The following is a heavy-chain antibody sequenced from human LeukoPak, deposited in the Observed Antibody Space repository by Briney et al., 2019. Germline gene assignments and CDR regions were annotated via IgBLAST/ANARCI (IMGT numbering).Heavy chain of an antibody. Sequence: PSETLSLTCTVSGGSISGFYWTWIRQPPGKALEWIGYAYYGGSTHYNPSLESRATISVDTSKNQFSLKLSSVTAADTAVYYCARGRIAAAGTDYMDVWGKGTTVTVSS. J-gene: IGHJ6*03. V-gene: IGHV4-59*12. CDR2: AYYGGST. CDR3: ARGRIAAAGTDYMDV. CDR1: GGSISGFY. D-gene: IGHD6-13*01.